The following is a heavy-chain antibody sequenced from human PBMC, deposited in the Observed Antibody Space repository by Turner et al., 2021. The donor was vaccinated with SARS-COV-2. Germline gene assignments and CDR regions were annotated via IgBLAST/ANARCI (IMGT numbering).Heavy chain of an antibody. J-gene: IGHJ4*02. CDR2: ISGSGVTT. V-gene: IGHV3-23*01. CDR1: GITSTSYS. CDR3: AKGGWGAFDY. D-gene: IGHD3-16*01. Sequence: EVQLLESGGGLVQPGGSLRLSCAASGITSTSYSRSWVRQAPGKGLEWFSSISGSGVTTYYADSVKGRFTISRDSFNNMVYLQMNSLRADDMAVYYCAKGGWGAFDYWGQGILVIVSS.